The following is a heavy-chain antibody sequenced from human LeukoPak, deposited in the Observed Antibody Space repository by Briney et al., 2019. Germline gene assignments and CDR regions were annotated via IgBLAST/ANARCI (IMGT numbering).Heavy chain of an antibody. CDR2: IRSKANSYAT. CDR1: GFTFSGSA. D-gene: IGHD6-6*01. Sequence: VGSLRLSCAASGFTFSGSAMHWVRQASGKGLEWVGRIRSKANSYATAYAASVKGRFTISRDDSKNTAYLQMNSLKTEDTAVYYCTSANPKYSSSSSDYWGQGTLVTVSS. J-gene: IGHJ4*02. CDR3: TSANPKYSSSSSDY. V-gene: IGHV3-73*01.